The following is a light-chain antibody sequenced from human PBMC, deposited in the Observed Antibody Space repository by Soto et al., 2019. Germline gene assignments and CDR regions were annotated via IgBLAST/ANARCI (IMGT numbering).Light chain of an antibody. CDR3: CSYTSSETVV. V-gene: IGLV2-23*02. J-gene: IGLJ3*02. Sequence: QSALTQPASVSGTPGQSITISCTGTNSDVGKYDFASWYQHYPDKAPKFIIYEVNKRPSGVSHRFSGSKSGSTASLTISGLQAEDEAHYYCCSYTSSETVVFGGGTKVTVL. CDR1: NSDVGKYDF. CDR2: EVN.